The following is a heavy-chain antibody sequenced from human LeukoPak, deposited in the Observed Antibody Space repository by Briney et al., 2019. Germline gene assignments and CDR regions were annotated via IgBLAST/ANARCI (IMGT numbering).Heavy chain of an antibody. CDR2: IRYDGSNK. V-gene: IGHV3-30*02. CDR1: GFTFSSYG. Sequence: GGSLRLSCAASGFTFSSYGMHWVRQAPGKGLEWVAFIRYDGSNKYYADSVKGRFTISRDNSKNTLYLQMNSLRAEDTAVYYSAKVGSTLWFGVNDAFDIWGQGTMVTVSS. J-gene: IGHJ3*02. CDR3: AKVGSTLWFGVNDAFDI. D-gene: IGHD3-10*01.